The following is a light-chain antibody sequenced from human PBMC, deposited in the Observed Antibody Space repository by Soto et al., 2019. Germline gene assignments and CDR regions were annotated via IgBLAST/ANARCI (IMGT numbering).Light chain of an antibody. CDR3: QSYDSSLSGYV. V-gene: IGLV1-40*01. CDR2: GND. CDR1: DSNIGAGYD. Sequence: QPVLTQPPSVSGARGHRATISCTGSDSNIGAGYDVHWYQQLPGTAPKLLIYGNDNRPSGVPDRFSGSKSGTSASLAITGLQAEDEADYYCQSYDSSLSGYVFGTGTKVTVL. J-gene: IGLJ1*01.